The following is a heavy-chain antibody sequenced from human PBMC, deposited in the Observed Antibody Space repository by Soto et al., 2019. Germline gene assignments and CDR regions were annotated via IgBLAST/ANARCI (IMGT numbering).Heavy chain of an antibody. D-gene: IGHD6-13*01. CDR3: GRGPSPRAPAGGTPYYYAMDV. CDR1: GYDFTAYD. CDR2: MNPINGAT. Sequence: RASVKVSCKASGYDFTAYDINWVRQASGQGLEWMGWMNPINGATGTARRFQGRVSLSRNTATGTAYLELNSLRSDDTAVYYCGRGPSPRAPAGGTPYYYAMDVWGQGTTVTVSS. J-gene: IGHJ6*02. V-gene: IGHV1-8*02.